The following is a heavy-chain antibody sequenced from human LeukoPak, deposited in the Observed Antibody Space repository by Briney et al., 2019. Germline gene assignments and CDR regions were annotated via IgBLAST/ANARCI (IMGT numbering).Heavy chain of an antibody. CDR1: GGSISSYY. J-gene: IGHJ3*02. V-gene: IGHV4-59*12. Sequence: RPSETLSLTCTVSGGSISSYYWSWIRQPPGKGLEWIGYIYYSGSTNYNPSLKSRVTISVDTSKNQFSLKLSSVTAADTAVYYCARVRYSSSWPDAFDIWDQGTMVTVSS. D-gene: IGHD6-13*01. CDR3: ARVRYSSSWPDAFDI. CDR2: IYYSGST.